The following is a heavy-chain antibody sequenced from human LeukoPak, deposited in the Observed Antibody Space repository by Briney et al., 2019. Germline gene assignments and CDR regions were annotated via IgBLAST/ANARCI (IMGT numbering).Heavy chain of an antibody. D-gene: IGHD3-16*01. V-gene: IGHV3-30*18. CDR2: ISYDGSNK. J-gene: IGHJ6*04. CDR1: GFTFSSYD. CDR3: AKAMITNGSGGGNGMDV. Sequence: PGGSLRLSCAASGFTFSSYDMHWVRQAPGKGLEWVAVISYDGSNKYYADSVKGRFTISRDNSKNTLYLQMNSLRAEDTAVYYCAKAMITNGSGGGNGMDVWGKGTTVTVSS.